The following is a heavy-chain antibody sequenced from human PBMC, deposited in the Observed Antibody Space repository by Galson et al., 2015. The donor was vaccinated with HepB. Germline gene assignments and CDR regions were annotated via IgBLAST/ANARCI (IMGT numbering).Heavy chain of an antibody. CDR2: INPSGGST. V-gene: IGHV1-46*01. Sequence: SVKVSCKASGYTFTSYYMHWVRQAPGQGLEWMGIINPSGGSTSYAQKFQGRVTMTRDTSTSTVYMELSSLRSEDTAVYYCARDHYINYLPLSYFDYWGQGTLVTVSS. CDR1: GYTFTSYY. CDR3: ARDHYINYLPLSYFDY. J-gene: IGHJ4*02. D-gene: IGHD4-11*01.